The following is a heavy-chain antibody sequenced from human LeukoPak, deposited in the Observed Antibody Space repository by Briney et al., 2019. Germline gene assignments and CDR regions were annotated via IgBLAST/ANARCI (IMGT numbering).Heavy chain of an antibody. Sequence: PSETLSLTCTISGGSIGGDDWSWIRQAPGEGLEWIGYICYNGSTSYNPSLSSRVTISINTPEHQFSLRLPSVTAADTAVYYCARALTGTSLVDFCGQGTLVAVSS. J-gene: IGHJ4*02. D-gene: IGHD6-19*01. CDR2: ICYNGST. CDR3: ARALTGTSLVDF. V-gene: IGHV4-59*08. CDR1: GGSIGGDD.